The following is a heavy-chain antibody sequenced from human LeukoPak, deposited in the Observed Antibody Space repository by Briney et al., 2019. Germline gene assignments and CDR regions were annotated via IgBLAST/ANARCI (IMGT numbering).Heavy chain of an antibody. CDR1: GFTFSSYG. J-gene: IGHJ3*02. CDR2: ISGSGGRT. V-gene: IGHV3-23*01. Sequence: GGSLRLSCAASGFTFSSYGMSWVRQAPGKGLEWVSAISGSGGRTYYADSVKGRVTISRDNSKNTLCLQMNSLRAEDTAVYYCAKDKGTMIVVVIMQANAFDIWGQGTMVTVSS. CDR3: AKDKGTMIVVVIMQANAFDI. D-gene: IGHD3-22*01.